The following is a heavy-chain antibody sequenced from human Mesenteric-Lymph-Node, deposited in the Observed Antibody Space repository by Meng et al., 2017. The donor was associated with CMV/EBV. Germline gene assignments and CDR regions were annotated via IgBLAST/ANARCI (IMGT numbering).Heavy chain of an antibody. V-gene: IGHV1-69*05. Sequence: SYAISWVRRAPGQGLECMGGIIPIFGTANYAQKFQGRVTITTDESTSTAYMELSSLRSEDTAVYYCAARSPPTWMQLWFNSGVIDYWGQGTLVTVSS. D-gene: IGHD5-18*01. CDR1: SYA. J-gene: IGHJ4*02. CDR3: AARSPPTWMQLWFNSGVIDY. CDR2: IIPIFGTA.